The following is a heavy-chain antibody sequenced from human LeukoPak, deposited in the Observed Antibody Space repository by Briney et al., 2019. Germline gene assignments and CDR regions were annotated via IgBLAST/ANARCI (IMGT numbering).Heavy chain of an antibody. J-gene: IGHJ6*03. CDR3: ARRGGSPSLNCFYMDI. V-gene: IGHV4-4*09. CDR2: IYTSGIT. CDR1: GGPIGIYY. Sequence: SETLSLTCTVSGGPIGIYYWTWIRQPPGKGLEWIGDIYTSGITTYSPSLKSRVTISLDTSKKQFSLKLTSVTAADTAVYFCARRGGSPSLNCFYMDIWGKGTTVTVSS. D-gene: IGHD6-6*01.